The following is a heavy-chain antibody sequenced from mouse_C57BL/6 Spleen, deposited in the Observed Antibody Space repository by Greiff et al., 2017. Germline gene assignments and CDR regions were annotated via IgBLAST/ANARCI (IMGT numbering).Heavy chain of an antibody. D-gene: IGHD1-1*01. V-gene: IGHV1-52*01. CDR2: IDPSDSDT. J-gene: IGHJ2*01. CDR3: ARDYGSSLDY. Sequence: VQLQQSGAELVRPGSSVKLSCKASGYTFTSYWMHWVKQRPIQGLEWIGNIDPSDSDTHYNQKFKDKATLTVDKSSSTAYMQLSSLAYEDSAVYYCARDYGSSLDYWGQGTTLTVSS. CDR1: GYTFTSYW.